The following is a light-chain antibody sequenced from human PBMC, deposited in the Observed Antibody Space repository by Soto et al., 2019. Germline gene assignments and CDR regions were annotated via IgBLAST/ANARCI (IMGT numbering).Light chain of an antibody. J-gene: IGKJ2*01. CDR3: QQYGSSREYT. Sequence: EIVLTQSPGTLSLSPGERATLSCRASQSVSSSYLAWYQQKPGQAPRLLIYGASSRATGIPDRFSGSGSGTDFPLTISRLEPEDFAVYYCQQYGSSREYTFGQGTKLEIK. CDR2: GAS. V-gene: IGKV3-20*01. CDR1: QSVSSSY.